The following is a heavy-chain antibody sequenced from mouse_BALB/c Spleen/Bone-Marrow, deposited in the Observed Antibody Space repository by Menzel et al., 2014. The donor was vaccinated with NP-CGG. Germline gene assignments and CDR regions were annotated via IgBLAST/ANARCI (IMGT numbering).Heavy chain of an antibody. Sequence: DVKLVESGGGLVQPGGSLRLSCATSGFTFTDYYMNWVRQPPGKALEWLGFIRNKAYSYTTEYSASAKGRFTISRDNSQSILYLQMNTLRAEDSATYYCARDMGGLLFDYWGQGTTLTVSS. CDR1: GFTFTDYY. V-gene: IGHV7-3*02. D-gene: IGHD2-3*01. CDR3: ARDMGGLLFDY. J-gene: IGHJ2*01. CDR2: IRNKAYSYTT.